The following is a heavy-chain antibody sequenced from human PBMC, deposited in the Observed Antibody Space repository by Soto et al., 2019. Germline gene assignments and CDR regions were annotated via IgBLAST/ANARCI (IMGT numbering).Heavy chain of an antibody. J-gene: IGHJ5*02. CDR2: IYQSGST. V-gene: IGHV4-4*02. CDR3: ASSSGAESLFDP. D-gene: IGHD6-25*01. Sequence: QVQLQESGPGLVKPSGTLSLTCAVSSGSISSSNWWSWVRQPPGKGLEWIGEIYQSGSTHYNPSLKSRVTISVDKSKNLFSLKLSSVTAAATAVYYCASSSGAESLFDPWGQGTLVTVSS. CDR1: SGSISSSNW.